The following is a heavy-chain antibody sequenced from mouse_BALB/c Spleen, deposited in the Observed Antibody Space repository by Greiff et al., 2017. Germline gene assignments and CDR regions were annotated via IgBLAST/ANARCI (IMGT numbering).Heavy chain of an antibody. D-gene: IGHD1-1*01. Sequence: QVQLKESGAELVRPGSSVKISCKASGYAFSSYWMNWVKQRPGQGLEWIGQIYPGDGDTNYNGKFKGKATLTADKSSSTAYMQLSSLTSEDSAVYFCARSTTVVAKGYFDVWGAGTTVTVSS. V-gene: IGHV1-80*01. CDR1: GYAFSSYW. CDR2: IYPGDGDT. CDR3: ARSTTVVAKGYFDV. J-gene: IGHJ1*01.